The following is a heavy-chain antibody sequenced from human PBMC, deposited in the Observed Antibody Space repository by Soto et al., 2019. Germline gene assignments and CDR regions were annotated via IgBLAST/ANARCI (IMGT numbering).Heavy chain of an antibody. D-gene: IGHD3-10*01. Sequence: QVQLVQSGAEVKKPGSSVKVSCKASGGTFSSYAISWVRQAPGQGLEWMGGIIPISGTANYAQKFQGRVTITADKSTRTAYMELSSLRSEDTDVYYCARAVTSYYYGSGSYTYYFDYWGQGTLVTVSS. CDR3: ARAVTSYYYGSGSYTYYFDY. CDR1: GGTFSSYA. J-gene: IGHJ4*02. CDR2: IIPISGTA. V-gene: IGHV1-69*06.